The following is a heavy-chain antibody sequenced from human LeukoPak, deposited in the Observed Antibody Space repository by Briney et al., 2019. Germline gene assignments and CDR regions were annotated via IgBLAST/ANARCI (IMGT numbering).Heavy chain of an antibody. CDR3: AILLEDYAFSTGSAKDY. J-gene: IGHJ4*02. D-gene: IGHD3-3*01. CDR2: FDPEDGET. Sequence: ASVKVSCKVSGYTLTELSMHWVRQAPGKGLEWMGGFDPEDGETIYAQKFQGRVTMTEDTSTDTAYMELSSLSSDDTAVYYCAILLEDYAFSTGSAKDYWGQGTLVTVSS. CDR1: GYTLTELS. V-gene: IGHV1-24*01.